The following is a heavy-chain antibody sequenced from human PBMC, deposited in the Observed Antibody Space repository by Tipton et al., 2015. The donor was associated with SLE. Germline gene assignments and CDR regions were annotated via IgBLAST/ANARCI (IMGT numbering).Heavy chain of an antibody. CDR1: GGSISGDH. CDR3: ARGSGYTSIFGAFDI. Sequence: TLSLTCTVSGGSISGDHWTWIRQPPGKGLEWIGYIYYSGITYYSPSLKSRVTISLDTSRHQFFLKLSSATAADTAVYYCARGSGYTSIFGAFDIWGQGTMVSVSS. CDR2: IYYSGIT. D-gene: IGHD3-10*02. J-gene: IGHJ3*02. V-gene: IGHV4-59*01.